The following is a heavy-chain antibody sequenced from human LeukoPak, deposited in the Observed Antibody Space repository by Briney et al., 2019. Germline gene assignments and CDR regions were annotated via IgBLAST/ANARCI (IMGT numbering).Heavy chain of an antibody. CDR2: IRFDGSNE. D-gene: IGHD3-10*01. Sequence: GGSLRLSCATSGFTFRSYAIHWVRQAPGKGLEWVAFIRFDGSNEYYADSVKGRFTISRDNSKSTVFLLMDSLRAEDTAVYYCLCLWFGKGVYWGRGTLVTVSS. J-gene: IGHJ4*02. CDR1: GFTFRSYA. CDR3: LCLWFGKGVY. V-gene: IGHV3-30*02.